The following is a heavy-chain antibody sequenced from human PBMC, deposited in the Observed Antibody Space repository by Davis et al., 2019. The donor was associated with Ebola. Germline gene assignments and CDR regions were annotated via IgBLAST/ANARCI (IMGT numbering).Heavy chain of an antibody. Sequence: MPSETLSLTCTVSGGSISSSNWWSWVRQPPGKGLEWIGEIYHSGSTNYNPSLKSRVTISVDKSKNQFSLKLSSVTAADTAVYYCATHVYDFWSGYPFYYYYGMDVWGQGTTVTVSS. CDR2: IYHSGST. CDR3: ATHVYDFWSGYPFYYYYGMDV. V-gene: IGHV4-4*02. J-gene: IGHJ6*02. CDR1: GGSISSSNW. D-gene: IGHD3-3*01.